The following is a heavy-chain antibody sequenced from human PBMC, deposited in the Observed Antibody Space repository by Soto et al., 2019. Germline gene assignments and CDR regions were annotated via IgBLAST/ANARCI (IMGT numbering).Heavy chain of an antibody. J-gene: IGHJ5*02. CDR2: ISSSSSYI. V-gene: IGHV3-21*01. Sequence: WESLRLSCSASVFTFSSYSMNWFRQAPGKGLEWVSSISSSSSYIYYADSVKGRFTISRDNAKNSLYLQMNSLRAEDTAVYYCARSYDFWSGYYKSTQNWFDPWGQGTLVTVSS. CDR1: VFTFSSYS. D-gene: IGHD3-3*01. CDR3: ARSYDFWSGYYKSTQNWFDP.